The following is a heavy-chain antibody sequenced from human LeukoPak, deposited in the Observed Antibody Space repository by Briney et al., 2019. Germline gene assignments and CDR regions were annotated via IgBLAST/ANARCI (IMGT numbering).Heavy chain of an antibody. J-gene: IGHJ4*02. CDR2: ISGGGDTM. CDR1: GFAFSSYE. D-gene: IGHD5-18*01. CDR3: VRVGRIQYFDY. Sequence: AGGSLRLSCAASGFAFSSYEMNWVRQAPGKGPEWISYISGGGDTMYYADSVKGRFTSSRDNAKNSLFLQMNSLRAEDTAVYYCVRVGRIQYFDYWGQGTPVTVSS. V-gene: IGHV3-48*03.